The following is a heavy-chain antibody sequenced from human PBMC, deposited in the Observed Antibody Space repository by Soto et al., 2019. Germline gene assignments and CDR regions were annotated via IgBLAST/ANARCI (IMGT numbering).Heavy chain of an antibody. D-gene: IGHD3-3*01. CDR2: INHSGST. Sequence: SSETLSLTCAVYGGSFSGYYWSWIRQPPGKGLEWIGEINHSGSTNYNPSLKSRVTISVDTSKNQFSLKLSSVTAADTAVYYCARGRIFGVVIISVWFAPWGKGTLVTVSS. CDR3: ARGRIFGVVIISVWFAP. J-gene: IGHJ5*02. CDR1: GGSFSGYY. V-gene: IGHV4-34*01.